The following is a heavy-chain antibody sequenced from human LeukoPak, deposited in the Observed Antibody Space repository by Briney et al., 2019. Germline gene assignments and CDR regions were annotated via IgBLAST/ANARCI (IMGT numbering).Heavy chain of an antibody. Sequence: GGSLRLACAASGFTFDDYGMSWVRQAPGKGLEWVSGINWNGGSTGYADSVKGRFTISRDNAKNSLYLQMNSLRAEDTALYYCARGTLKAAATDFDYWGQGTLVTVSS. CDR1: GFTFDDYG. J-gene: IGHJ4*02. V-gene: IGHV3-20*04. CDR3: ARGTLKAAATDFDY. CDR2: INWNGGST. D-gene: IGHD6-13*01.